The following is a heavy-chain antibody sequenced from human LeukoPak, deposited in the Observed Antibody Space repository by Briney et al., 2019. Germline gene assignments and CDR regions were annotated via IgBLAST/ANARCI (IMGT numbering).Heavy chain of an antibody. V-gene: IGHV3-33*01. CDR2: IWFDGSNK. CDR3: ARDPAAAGRAGAFDI. J-gene: IGHJ3*02. Sequence: GGSLRLSCAASGFIFSGYGMHWVRQAPGKGLEWVAVIWFDGSNKYYADSVKGRFTISRDNSKNTLYLQMNSLRPEDMAVYYCARDPAAAGRAGAFDIWGQGTMVTVSS. D-gene: IGHD6-13*01. CDR1: GFIFSGYG.